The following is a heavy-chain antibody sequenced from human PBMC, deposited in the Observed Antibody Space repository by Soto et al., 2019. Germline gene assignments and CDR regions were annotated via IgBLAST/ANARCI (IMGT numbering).Heavy chain of an antibody. Sequence: GASVKVSCKASGYTFTSYYMHWVRQAPGQGLEWMGIINPSGGSTSYAQKFQGRVTMTRDTSTSTVYMELSSLRSGDTAVYYCARAGDYDFWSGYYPYYYYGMDVWGQGTTVTVSS. D-gene: IGHD3-3*01. CDR2: INPSGGST. CDR3: ARAGDYDFWSGYYPYYYYGMDV. V-gene: IGHV1-46*01. CDR1: GYTFTSYY. J-gene: IGHJ6*02.